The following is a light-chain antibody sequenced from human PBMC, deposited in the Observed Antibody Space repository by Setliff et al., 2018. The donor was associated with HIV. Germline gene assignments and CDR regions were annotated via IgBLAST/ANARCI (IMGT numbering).Light chain of an antibody. J-gene: IGLJ1*01. V-gene: IGLV2-14*01. CDR3: SSYTSSSTRV. CDR2: EVT. Sequence: QSALTQPPSASGSPGQSVTISCTGSASRYVSWYQQHPGKAPKLMIYEVTNRPSGVSNRFSGSKSGNTASLTISGLQTEDEADYYCSSYTSSSTRVFGTGTKVTVL. CDR1: ASRY.